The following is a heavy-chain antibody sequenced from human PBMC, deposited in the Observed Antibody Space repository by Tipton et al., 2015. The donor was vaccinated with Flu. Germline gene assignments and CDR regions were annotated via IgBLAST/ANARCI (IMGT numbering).Heavy chain of an antibody. Sequence: TLSLTCAVYGGSFSGYYWSWIRQPPGKGLEWIGNIYNSGSTKYNPSLKSRVSISVDTSKNQFSLRLSSLTAADTAVYYCARGNDYGDHPTWFDPWGQGTLVTVSS. CDR1: GGSFSGYY. J-gene: IGHJ5*02. D-gene: IGHD4-17*01. V-gene: IGHV4-34*01. CDR2: IYNSGST. CDR3: ARGNDYGDHPTWFDP.